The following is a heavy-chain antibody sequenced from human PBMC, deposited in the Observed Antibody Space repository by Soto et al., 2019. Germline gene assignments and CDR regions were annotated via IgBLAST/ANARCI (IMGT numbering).Heavy chain of an antibody. CDR1: GFTFSSYG. D-gene: IGHD6-13*01. V-gene: IGHV3-30*18. CDR2: ISYDGSNK. Sequence: QVQLVESGGGVVQPGRSLRLSCAACGFTFSSYGMHWVRQAPGKGLEWVAVISYDGSNKYYADSVKGRFTISRDNSKNTLYLQMNSLRAEDTAVYYCAKGQQLVDLEYWGQGTLVTVSS. J-gene: IGHJ4*02. CDR3: AKGQQLVDLEY.